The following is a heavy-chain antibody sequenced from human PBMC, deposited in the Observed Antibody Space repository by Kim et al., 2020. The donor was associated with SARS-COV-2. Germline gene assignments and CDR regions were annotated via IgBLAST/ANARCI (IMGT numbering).Heavy chain of an antibody. Sequence: GGSLRLSCAASGFIFSNYGMHWVRQAPGKGLEWVAVISYDGSHTYYAGSVKDRFTISRDNSKNILSLQMDSLRAEDTAVYYCVKVVRGSYYYYDMDVWGQGTTVTVSS. CDR2: ISYDGSHT. CDR3: VKVVRGSYYYYDMDV. V-gene: IGHV3-30*18. J-gene: IGHJ6*02. CDR1: GFIFSNYG. D-gene: IGHD1-26*01.